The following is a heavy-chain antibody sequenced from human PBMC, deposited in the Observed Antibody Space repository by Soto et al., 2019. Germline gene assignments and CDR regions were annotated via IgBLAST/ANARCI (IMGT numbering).Heavy chain of an antibody. V-gene: IGHV3-48*02. Sequence: EVQLVESGGGLVQPGGSLRLSCAASGFTFSSYSMNWVRQAPGKGLEWVSYISSSSSTIYYADSVKGRFTISRDNAKNSLYLQMNSLRDEDTAVYYCARGVVVVVAATYNLFDPWGQGTLVTVSS. CDR3: ARGVVVVVAATYNLFDP. CDR2: ISSSSSTI. J-gene: IGHJ5*02. D-gene: IGHD2-15*01. CDR1: GFTFSSYS.